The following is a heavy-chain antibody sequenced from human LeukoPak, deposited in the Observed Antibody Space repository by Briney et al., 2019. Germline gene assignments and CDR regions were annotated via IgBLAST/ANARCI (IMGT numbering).Heavy chain of an antibody. J-gene: IGHJ4*02. D-gene: IGHD3-10*01. CDR2: IKQDGSEK. CDR3: ARGSLTYYYGSGSYLPEF. CDR1: GFTFSSYW. Sequence: PGGSLRLSCAASGFTFSSYWMSWVRQAPGQGLEWVANIKQDGSEKYYVDSVKGRFTISRDNAKTSPYLQMNSLRAEDTAVYYCARGSLTYYYGSGSYLPEFWGQGTLVTVSS. V-gene: IGHV3-7*04.